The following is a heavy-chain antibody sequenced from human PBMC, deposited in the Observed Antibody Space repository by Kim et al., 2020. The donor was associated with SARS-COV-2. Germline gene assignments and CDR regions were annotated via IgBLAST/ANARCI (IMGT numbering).Heavy chain of an antibody. CDR1: GGSISSYY. D-gene: IGHD3-16*01. J-gene: IGHJ6*03. Sequence: SETLSLTCTVSGGSISSYYWSWIRQPPGKGLEWIGYIYYSGSTNYNPSLKSRVTISVDTSKNQFSLKLSSVTAADTAVYYCAGWVGDYYDMDVWGKGTTVTVSS. CDR2: IYYSGST. V-gene: IGHV4-59*08. CDR3: AGWVGDYYDMDV.